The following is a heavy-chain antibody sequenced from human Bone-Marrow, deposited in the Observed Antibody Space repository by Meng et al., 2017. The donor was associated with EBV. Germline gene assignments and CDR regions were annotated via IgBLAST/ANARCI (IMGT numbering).Heavy chain of an antibody. CDR1: NASIKSADDS. D-gene: IGHD3-16*01. V-gene: IGHV4-30-2*01. CDR3: ARVRGSEYTDYSFDY. CDR2: MYHSGST. J-gene: IGHJ4*02. Sequence: GLGPVKASTEVTLSCAVLNASIKSADDSWTWIRKRSVREVPGIGYMYHSGSTHYNPSVKSGVNISVDRSKNQYSLQLTCETDADTAVYFCARVRGSEYTDYSFDYWGQGTLVTVSS.